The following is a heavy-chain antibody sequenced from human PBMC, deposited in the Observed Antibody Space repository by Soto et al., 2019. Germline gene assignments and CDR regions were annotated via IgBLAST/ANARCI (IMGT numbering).Heavy chain of an antibody. CDR1: GFTFSSYS. D-gene: IGHD2-15*01. CDR3: ARDGTNCSGGSCYRSRSPYYYYMDV. V-gene: IGHV3-21*01. CDR2: ISSSSSYI. J-gene: IGHJ6*03. Sequence: GESLKISCAASGFTFSSYSMNWVRQAPGKGLEWVSSISSSSSYIYYADSVKGRFTISRDNAKNSLYLQMNSLRAEDTAVYYCARDGTNCSGGSCYRSRSPYYYYMDVWGKGTTVTVSS.